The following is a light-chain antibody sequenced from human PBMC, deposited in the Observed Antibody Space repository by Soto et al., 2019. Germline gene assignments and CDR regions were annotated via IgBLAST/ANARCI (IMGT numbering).Light chain of an antibody. V-gene: IGLV2-14*01. CDR2: DVY. J-gene: IGLJ1*01. CDR1: SSDVGGFNY. Sequence: QSVLAQPASVSWSPGQSITISCTGTSSDVGGFNYVSWYQQHPGKAPKLLIFDVYSRPSGISNRFSGSKSGNTASLTISGLQAEDEADYYCSSYPNSSYYVFGDGTKVT. CDR3: SSYPNSSYYV.